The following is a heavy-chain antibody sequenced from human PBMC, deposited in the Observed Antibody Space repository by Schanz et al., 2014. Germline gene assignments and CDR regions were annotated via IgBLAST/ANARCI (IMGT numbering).Heavy chain of an antibody. Sequence: QLQLQESGPGLVKPSETLSLTCTVSGGSISSSTYWWGWIRQPPGKGLEWIGGIYYSGTTYYNPSPKSQCTDTFDTSTTKFPLNLSSGPATDTAVYYCAADRHYTGYYDWFDPWGQGTLVTVSS. CDR3: AADRHYTGYYDWFDP. CDR2: IYYSGTT. J-gene: IGHJ5*02. V-gene: IGHV4-39*01. CDR1: GGSISSSTYW. D-gene: IGHD2-8*02.